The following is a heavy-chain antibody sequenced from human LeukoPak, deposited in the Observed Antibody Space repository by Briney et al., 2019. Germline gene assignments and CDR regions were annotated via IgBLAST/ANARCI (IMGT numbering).Heavy chain of an antibody. V-gene: IGHV4-59*04. Sequence: TGGSLRLSCAASGFTFSNYWMHWVRQPPGKGLEWIGNIYSSGSTYCNASLQSRVTISIDTSKNQFSLRLNSVTAADTAMYYCAKSGGYGLIDYWGQGTRVTVSS. J-gene: IGHJ4*02. D-gene: IGHD1-26*01. CDR2: IYSSGST. CDR1: GFTFSNYW. CDR3: AKSGGYGLIDY.